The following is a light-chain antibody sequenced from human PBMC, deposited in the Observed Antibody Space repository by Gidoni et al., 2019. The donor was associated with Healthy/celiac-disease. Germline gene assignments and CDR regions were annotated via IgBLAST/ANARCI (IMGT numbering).Light chain of an antibody. CDR3: QQYNNWPPYT. V-gene: IGKV3-15*01. Sequence: EIVITQSPATLSVSPGERATLSCRASQSVSSNLAWYQQKPGQAPRLLSDGASTRANGIPARFSGSGSGTEFTLTISSLQSEDFAVYYCQQYNNWPPYTFGQGTKLEIK. J-gene: IGKJ2*01. CDR2: GAS. CDR1: QSVSSN.